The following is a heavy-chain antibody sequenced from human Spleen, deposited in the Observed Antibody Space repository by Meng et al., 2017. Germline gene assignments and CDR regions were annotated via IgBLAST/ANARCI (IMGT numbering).Heavy chain of an antibody. CDR3: ARDDNGAPDY. V-gene: IGHV7-4-1*02. CDR2: MNTKTGNP. Sequence: QVQLLQSGSELKKPGSSVKVSCKASGYTFTRHAINWVRQAPGQGLEWMGWMNTKTGNPTYAQGFTGRFVFSLDTSVSTAYLQISSLKAEDTAMYYCARDDNGAPDYWGQGTLVTVSS. J-gene: IGHJ4*02. CDR1: GYTFTRHA. D-gene: IGHD1-14*01.